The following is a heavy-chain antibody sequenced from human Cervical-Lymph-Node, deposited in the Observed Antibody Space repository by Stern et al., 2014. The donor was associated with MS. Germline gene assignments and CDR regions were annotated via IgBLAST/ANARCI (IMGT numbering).Heavy chain of an antibody. V-gene: IGHV2-5*02. D-gene: IGHD2-21*01. CDR2: IYWDDDK. CDR3: ARRRGYCGGITCSTNLYYFDY. CDR1: GFSLSTTGVG. Sequence: ESGPTLVKPTQTLTLTCTFSGFSLSTTGVGVGWIRQPPGKALEWLALIYWDDDKRYSPSLETRLTITKDTSKNQVVLTMTNMDPVDTATYYCARRRGYCGGITCSTNLYYFDYWGQGTLVTVSS. J-gene: IGHJ4*02.